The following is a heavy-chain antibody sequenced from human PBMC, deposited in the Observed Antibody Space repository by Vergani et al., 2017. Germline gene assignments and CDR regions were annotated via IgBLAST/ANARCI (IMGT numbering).Heavy chain of an antibody. Sequence: EGQLLESGGGLIQPGGSLRLSCAASGFTFNSFAMTWVRQAPGKGLEGVSGISNNGGSTYYADSVKGRFTISRDNSKNTLYLQMTDLRAEDTATYYCEKVCGSTSCPYGGGAFDVWGHGTMVTVSS. V-gene: IGHV3-23*01. D-gene: IGHD2-2*01. CDR1: GFTFNSFA. CDR3: EKVCGSTSCPYGGGAFDV. J-gene: IGHJ3*01. CDR2: ISNNGGST.